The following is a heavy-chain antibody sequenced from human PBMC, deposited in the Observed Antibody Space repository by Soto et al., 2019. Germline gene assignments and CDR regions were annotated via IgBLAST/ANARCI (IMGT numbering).Heavy chain of an antibody. Sequence: PGGSLRLSCAASVFTFSSYWMHWVRQVPGKGLVWVSRINSDGSSTFYADSVKGRFTISRDNAKNTLYLQMNSLRAEDTAVYYCASSLLTPFDYWGQGTLVTVSS. CDR3: ASSLLTPFDY. CDR2: INSDGSST. D-gene: IGHD7-27*01. CDR1: VFTFSSYW. V-gene: IGHV3-74*01. J-gene: IGHJ4*02.